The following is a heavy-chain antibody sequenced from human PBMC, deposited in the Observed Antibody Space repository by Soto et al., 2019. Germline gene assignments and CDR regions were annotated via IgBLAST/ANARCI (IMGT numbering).Heavy chain of an antibody. CDR3: ARHSTVRWGGMDG. V-gene: IGHV4-39*01. Sequence: SETLSLTCTVSGGSISSSSYYWGWIRQPPGKGLEWIGSIYYSGSTYYNPSLKSRVTISVDTSKNQFSLKLSSVTAADTAVYYGARHSTVRWGGMDGWGQGTKVTVSS. CDR2: IYYSGST. J-gene: IGHJ6*02. D-gene: IGHD3-10*02. CDR1: GGSISSSSYY.